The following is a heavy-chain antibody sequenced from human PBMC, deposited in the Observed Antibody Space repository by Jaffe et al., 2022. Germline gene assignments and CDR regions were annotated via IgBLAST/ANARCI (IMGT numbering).Heavy chain of an antibody. CDR1: AYSISSAYC. J-gene: IGHJ4*02. CDR2: LCHSGGT. CDR3: ARTSRGLGSYTDY. D-gene: IGHD3-10*01. V-gene: IGHV4-38-2*01. Sequence: QVQLQESGPGLVKPSDTLSLTCAVSAYSISSAYCWGYIRQPPGKGLEWIGSLCHSGGTFYNPSLKSRITISLDTSRNEFSLKLSSVTAADTAVYYCARTSRGLGSYTDYWGQGILVTVSS.